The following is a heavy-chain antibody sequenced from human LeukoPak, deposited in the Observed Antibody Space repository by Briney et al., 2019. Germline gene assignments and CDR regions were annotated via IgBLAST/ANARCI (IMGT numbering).Heavy chain of an antibody. D-gene: IGHD6-19*01. CDR3: ARSVLGAVAGTGFDY. CDR2: INPSGGST. Sequence: GASVKVSCKASRYTFTSYYMHWVRQAPGQGLEWMGIINPSGGSTSYAQKFQGRVTMTRDTSTSTVYMELSSLRSEDTAVYYCARSVLGAVAGTGFDYWGQGTLVTVSS. CDR1: RYTFTSYY. J-gene: IGHJ4*02. V-gene: IGHV1-46*01.